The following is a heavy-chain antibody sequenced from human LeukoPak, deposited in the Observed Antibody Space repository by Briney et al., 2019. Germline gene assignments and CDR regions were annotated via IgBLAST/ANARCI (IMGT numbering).Heavy chain of an antibody. Sequence: GGSLRLSCAASGFSFRDYGMNWVRQAPGKGLEWVSVIYSGGSTYYADSVKGRFTISRDNSKNTLYLQMNSLRAEDTAVYYCAREDILTGFDYWGQGTLVTVSS. CDR3: AREDILTGFDY. CDR2: IYSGGST. CDR1: GFSFRDYG. V-gene: IGHV3-53*01. J-gene: IGHJ4*02. D-gene: IGHD3-9*01.